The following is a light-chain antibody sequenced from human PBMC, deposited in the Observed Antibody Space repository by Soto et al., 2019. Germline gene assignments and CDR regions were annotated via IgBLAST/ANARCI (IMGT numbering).Light chain of an antibody. J-gene: IGKJ1*01. Sequence: EIVITQYPDTLSVSPGVRVTLSCRASQSVSNDVAWYQQRPDQAPRLLIYDASTRATGVPARFSGSGSETEFTLTISSLQSEDFTVYFCQHCNSWSQTFGQGPDVEIK. V-gene: IGKV3-15*01. CDR3: QHCNSWSQT. CDR1: QSVSND. CDR2: DAS.